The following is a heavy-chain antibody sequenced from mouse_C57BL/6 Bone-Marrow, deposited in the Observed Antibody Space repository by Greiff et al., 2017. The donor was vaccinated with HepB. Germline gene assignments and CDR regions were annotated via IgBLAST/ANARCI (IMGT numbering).Heavy chain of an antibody. J-gene: IGHJ1*03. CDR3: ARSLLHSNCWYFDV. CDR2: IYPGGGYT. Sequence: VQLQESGAELMKPGASVKLSCKASGYTFTNYWIGWAKQRPGHGLEWIGDIYPGGGYTNYNEKFKGKATLTADKSSSTAYMQFSSLTSEDSAIYYCARSLLHSNCWYFDVWGTGTTVTVSS. CDR1: GYTFTNYW. V-gene: IGHV1-63*01. D-gene: IGHD2-5*01.